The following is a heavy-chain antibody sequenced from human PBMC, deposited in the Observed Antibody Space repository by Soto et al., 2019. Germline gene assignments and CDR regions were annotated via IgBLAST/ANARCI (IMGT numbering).Heavy chain of an antibody. V-gene: IGHV4-34*01. CDR3: ASYVGLLPYYYSNGMDF. CDR2: INHSGST. Sequence: SENLYITSAVYGGSFSGYYWSWIRQPPGKGLEWIGEINHSGSTNYNPSLKSRVTISVDTSKNQFSLKLSSVAAADTAVYYCASYVGLLPYYYSNGMDFWGQWTTVT. J-gene: IGHJ6*02. D-gene: IGHD2-15*01. CDR1: GGSFSGYY.